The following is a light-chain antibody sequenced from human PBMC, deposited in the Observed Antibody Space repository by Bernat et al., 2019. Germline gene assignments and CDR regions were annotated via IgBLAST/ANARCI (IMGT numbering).Light chain of an antibody. Sequence: SSELTQPPSVSVSPGQIARITCSGEKLGNKFTFWYQQKSGQSPVVLIYRDNIRPSGIPERFSASHSGNTATLTITGTQPTDEADYYCQAWDSSAGFFGGGTKLTVL. CDR1: KLGNKF. CDR2: RDN. CDR3: QAWDSSAGF. V-gene: IGLV3-1*01. J-gene: IGLJ2*01.